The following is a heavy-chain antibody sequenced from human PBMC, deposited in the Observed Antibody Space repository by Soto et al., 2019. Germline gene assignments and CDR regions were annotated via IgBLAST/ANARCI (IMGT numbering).Heavy chain of an antibody. D-gene: IGHD2-15*01. CDR3: ARDRCSGGSCYSEYYYYYYGMDV. CDR1: GGTFSSYA. Sequence: QVQLVQSGAEVKKPGSSVKVSCKASGGTFSSYAISWVRQAPGQGLEWMGGIIPIFGTANYAQKFQGRGTITADESTSTAYMELSSLRSEDTAVYYCARDRCSGGSCYSEYYYYYYGMDVWGQGTTVTVSS. J-gene: IGHJ6*02. CDR2: IIPIFGTA. V-gene: IGHV1-69*01.